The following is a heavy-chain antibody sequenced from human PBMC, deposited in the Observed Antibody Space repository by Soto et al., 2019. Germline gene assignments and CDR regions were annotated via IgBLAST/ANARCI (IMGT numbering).Heavy chain of an antibody. D-gene: IGHD2-15*01. CDR1: GFTFDDYA. CDR2: ISWNSGSI. J-gene: IGHJ4*02. V-gene: IGHV3-9*01. Sequence: EVQLVESGGGLVQPGRSLRLSCAASGFTFDDYAMHWVRQAPGKGLEWVSGISWNSGSIGYADSVKGRFTISRDNAKNSLYLQMNSLRAEDTALYYCAKDSMVAATRLADYWGQGTLVTVSS. CDR3: AKDSMVAATRLADY.